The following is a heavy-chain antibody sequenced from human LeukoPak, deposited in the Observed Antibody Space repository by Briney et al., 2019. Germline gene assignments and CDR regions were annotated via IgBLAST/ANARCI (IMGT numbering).Heavy chain of an antibody. CDR1: GYSISSGYY. D-gene: IGHD6-13*01. J-gene: IGHJ1*01. CDR3: ASYILTSIAAAGPPLAEYFPH. V-gene: IGHV4-38-2*02. CDR2: IYHSGST. Sequence: SETLSLTCTGPGYSISSGYYWGWIRQPPWKGLEWLGDIYHSGSTYYNPSLKSQFNMSVDTSENQFSLKLSSVTAADTAVYYCASYILTSIAAAGPPLAEYFPHWGQRTLVTGSS.